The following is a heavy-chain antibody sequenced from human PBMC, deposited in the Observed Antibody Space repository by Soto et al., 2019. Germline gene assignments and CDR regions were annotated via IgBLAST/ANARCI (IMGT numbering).Heavy chain of an antibody. J-gene: IGHJ4*02. CDR2: IIPIFGTA. Sequence: GASVKVSCKASGGTFSSYAISWVRQAPGQGLEWMGGIIPIFGTANYAQKFQGRVTITADESTSTAYMELSSLRSEDTAVYYCAKDRGPDIVATDEFDYWGQGTLVTVSS. CDR1: GGTFSSYA. V-gene: IGHV1-69*13. D-gene: IGHD5-12*01. CDR3: AKDRGPDIVATDEFDY.